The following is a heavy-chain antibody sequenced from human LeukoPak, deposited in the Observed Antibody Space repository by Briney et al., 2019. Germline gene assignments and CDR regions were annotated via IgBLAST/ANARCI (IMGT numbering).Heavy chain of an antibody. D-gene: IGHD1-7*01. CDR3: AAGTTFSLKNRPNWFDP. V-gene: IGHV1-69*05. J-gene: IGHJ5*02. CDR1: GGTFSSYA. Sequence: SVKVSCKASGGTFSSYAISWVRQAPGQGLEWMGGIIPIFGTANYAQKFQGRVTMTRDMSTSTVYMELSSLRSEDTAVYYCAAGTTFSLKNRPNWFDPWGQGTLVTVSS. CDR2: IIPIFGTA.